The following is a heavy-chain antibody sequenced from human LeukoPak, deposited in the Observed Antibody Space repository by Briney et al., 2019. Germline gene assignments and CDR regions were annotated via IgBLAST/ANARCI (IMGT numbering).Heavy chain of an antibody. D-gene: IGHD3-22*01. CDR1: GFTFSSYG. CDR3: ARRACSRQVCYDSSGFDY. CDR2: ISYDGSNK. V-gene: IGHV3-30-3*01. J-gene: IGHJ4*02. Sequence: PGGSLRLSCAASGFTFSSYGMHWVRQAPGKGLEWVAVISYDGSNKYYADSVKGRFTISRDNSKNTLYLQMNSLRAEDTAVYYCARRACSRQVCYDSSGFDYWGQGTLVTVSS.